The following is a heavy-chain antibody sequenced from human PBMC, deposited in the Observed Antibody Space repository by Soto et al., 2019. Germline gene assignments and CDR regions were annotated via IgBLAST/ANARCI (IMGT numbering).Heavy chain of an antibody. V-gene: IGHV1-58*01. J-gene: IGHJ6*02. Sequence: SVKVSCKASGFTFTSSAVQWVRQARGQRLEWIGWIVVGSGNTNYAQKFQERVTITRDMSTSTAYMELSSLRSEDTAVYYCAVVDTAMVNYGMDVWGQGTTVTVSS. CDR1: GFTFTSSA. CDR3: AVVDTAMVNYGMDV. D-gene: IGHD5-18*01. CDR2: IVVGSGNT.